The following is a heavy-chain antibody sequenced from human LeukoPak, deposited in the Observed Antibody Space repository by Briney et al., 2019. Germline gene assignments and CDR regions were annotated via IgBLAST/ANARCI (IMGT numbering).Heavy chain of an antibody. J-gene: IGHJ3*02. CDR3: ARSYCSSTSCYDAFDI. CDR2: INPSGGST. Sequence: ASVKVSCKASGYTFTSYYMHWVRQAPGQGLEWMGIINPSGGSTSYAQKFQGRVTMTRNTSISTAYMELSSLRSEDTAVYYCARSYCSSTSCYDAFDIWGQGTMVTVSS. V-gene: IGHV1-46*01. D-gene: IGHD2-2*01. CDR1: GYTFTSYY.